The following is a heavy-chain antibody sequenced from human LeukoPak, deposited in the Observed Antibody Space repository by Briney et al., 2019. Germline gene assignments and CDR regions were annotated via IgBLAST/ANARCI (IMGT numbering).Heavy chain of an antibody. Sequence: SETLSLTCTVSRGSISPSYWTWIRQPPGKGLEWIGYIYYIGSTNYNPSLKSRVTISLDTSRNQFSLRLSSVTAADTAVYYCARLLDYDSSGYPDTFDIWGQGTMVTVSS. D-gene: IGHD3-22*01. J-gene: IGHJ3*02. CDR2: IYYIGST. V-gene: IGHV4-59*01. CDR3: ARLLDYDSSGYPDTFDI. CDR1: RGSISPSY.